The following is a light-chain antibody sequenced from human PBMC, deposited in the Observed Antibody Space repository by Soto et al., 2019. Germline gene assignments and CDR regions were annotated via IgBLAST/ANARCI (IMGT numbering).Light chain of an antibody. CDR1: QSISSW. CDR3: QYYNNYCWT. CDR2: KTS. Sequence: DLQLTQSPSTLSASVGDRVTITCRASQSISSWLAWYQQKPGKAPKFLIYKTSNLESAVPSRFSGSVSGTEFTLTISSLQPDDFATYYCQYYNNYCWTFGQGTKVEIK. V-gene: IGKV1-5*03. J-gene: IGKJ1*01.